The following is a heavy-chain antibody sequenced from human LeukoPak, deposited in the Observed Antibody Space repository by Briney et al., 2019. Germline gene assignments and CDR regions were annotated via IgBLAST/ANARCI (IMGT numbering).Heavy chain of an antibody. D-gene: IGHD1-26*01. Sequence: GGSLRLSCAASGFTFSDYYMSWIRQAPGKGLEWVSYISSSGSTIYYADSVKGQFTISRDNAKNSLYLQMNSLRAEDTAVYYCARAERELLEEYFQHWGQGTLVTVSS. J-gene: IGHJ1*01. CDR2: ISSSGSTI. CDR3: ARAERELLEEYFQH. V-gene: IGHV3-11*01. CDR1: GFTFSDYY.